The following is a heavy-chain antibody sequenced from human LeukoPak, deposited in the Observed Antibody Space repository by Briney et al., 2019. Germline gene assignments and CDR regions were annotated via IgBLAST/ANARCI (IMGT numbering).Heavy chain of an antibody. J-gene: IGHJ5*02. D-gene: IGHD6-19*01. CDR3: ARDSTTSGWYDDWFDP. CDR2: IIPIFGTA. Sequence: SVKVSCKASGGTFSSYAISWVRRAPGRGLEWMGGIIPIFGTANYAQKFQGRVTITADESTSTAYMELSSLRSEDTAVYYCARDSTTSGWYDDWFDPWGQGTLVTVSS. CDR1: GGTFSSYA. V-gene: IGHV1-69*01.